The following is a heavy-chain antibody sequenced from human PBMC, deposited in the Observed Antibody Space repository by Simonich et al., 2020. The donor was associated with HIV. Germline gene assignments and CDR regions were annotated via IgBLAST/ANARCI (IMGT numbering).Heavy chain of an antibody. CDR2: IWYDENNK. Sequence: QVQLVESGGGVVQPGRSLRLSCAASGFTFDSYGMHWVRQAPGKGLQWVAGIWYDENNKYYADSVKGRFTISSDNSKNTLSLQMNSLRAEDTAFYYCARGGWELYGGAFDIWGQGTMVTVSS. V-gene: IGHV3-33*01. CDR1: GFTFDSYG. D-gene: IGHD1-26*01. J-gene: IGHJ3*02. CDR3: ARGGWELYGGAFDI.